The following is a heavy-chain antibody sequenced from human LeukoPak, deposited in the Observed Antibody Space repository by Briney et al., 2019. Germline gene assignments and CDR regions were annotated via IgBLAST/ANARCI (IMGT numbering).Heavy chain of an antibody. J-gene: IGHJ4*02. CDR3: TKDALISYRGAWSQSDY. CDR2: ITGTGGST. Sequence: GGSLRLSCAASGFTFSSYTMSWVRQAPGKGLEWVSGITGTGGSTYYADSVKGRFTISRDNSKNTLYLQMNRLRAEDTAIYYCTKDALISYRGAWSQSDYWGQGTLVTVSS. V-gene: IGHV3-23*01. CDR1: GFTFSSYT. D-gene: IGHD2-2*01.